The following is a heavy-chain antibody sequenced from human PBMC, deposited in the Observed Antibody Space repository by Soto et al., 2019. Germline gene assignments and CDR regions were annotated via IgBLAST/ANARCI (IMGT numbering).Heavy chain of an antibody. D-gene: IGHD2-2*01. CDR1: SAPVSSSTYT. V-gene: IGHV4-39*01. Sequence: QMQLQESGPGLVKPSETLSLTCTVSSAPVSSSTYTWGWIRQPPGKGLEWIGSIYYSGSTYYNPSRNSSGTVSVDTSKNQFSLNVTSVTAADTAVYYCARLRGYCISSSCHGHYAMDVCGQGTTVTVSS. J-gene: IGHJ6*02. CDR3: ARLRGYCISSSCHGHYAMDV. CDR2: IYYSGST.